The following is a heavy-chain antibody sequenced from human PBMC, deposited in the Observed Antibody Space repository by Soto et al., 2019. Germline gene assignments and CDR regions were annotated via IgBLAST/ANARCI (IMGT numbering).Heavy chain of an antibody. CDR3: TRGHNWFYP. Sequence: QVQLVQSGAEVKKPGASVRVSCKASGYAFTTYNINWLRQAAGQGLEWIGWTNPNSGHTGYAQKFQGRVTMTRDTSTNTAYMELSSLRSEDTAVYYCTRGHNWFYPWGQGTLVIVSS. V-gene: IGHV1-8*01. CDR2: TNPNSGHT. J-gene: IGHJ5*02. CDR1: GYAFTTYN.